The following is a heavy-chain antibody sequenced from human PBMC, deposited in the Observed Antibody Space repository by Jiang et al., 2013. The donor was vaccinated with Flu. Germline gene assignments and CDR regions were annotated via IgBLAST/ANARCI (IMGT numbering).Heavy chain of an antibody. J-gene: IGHJ4*02. Sequence: LVKPSETLSLTCTVSGGSISSHYWSWIRQPPGKGLEWIGYIYYSGSTNYNPSLKSRVTISVDTSKNQFSLKLSSVTAADTAVYYCARSESTVTPYYFDYWGQGTLVTVSS. V-gene: IGHV4-59*11. CDR2: IYYSGST. CDR3: ARSESTVTPYYFDY. D-gene: IGHD4-17*01. CDR1: GGSISSHY.